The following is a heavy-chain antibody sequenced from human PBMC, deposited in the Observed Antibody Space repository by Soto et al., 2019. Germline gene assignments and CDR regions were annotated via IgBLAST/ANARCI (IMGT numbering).Heavy chain of an antibody. CDR2: INHSGST. CDR3: ARGGTAMVKLSWFDP. V-gene: IGHV4-34*01. Sequence: PSETMSVTCAVEGGSISGYYWSWIRQPPGKGLEWIGEINHSGSTNYNPSLKSRVTISVDTSKNQFSLKLSSVTAADTAVYYCARGGTAMVKLSWFDPWGQGTLVTVSS. CDR1: GGSISGYY. J-gene: IGHJ5*02. D-gene: IGHD5-18*01.